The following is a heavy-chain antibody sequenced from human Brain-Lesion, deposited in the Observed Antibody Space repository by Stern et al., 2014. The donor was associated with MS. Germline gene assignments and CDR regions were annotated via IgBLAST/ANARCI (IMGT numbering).Heavy chain of an antibody. J-gene: IGHJ5*02. Sequence: VQLVESGPGLVKPSETLSLTCTVAGGSVSSTSYAWAWIRQPPGKGLEWIGTIYYSGKTYYSPSLKSRLTLSLETSKTQFPLQLRSVTAADTAVYYCAGEEDIRYCSGGSCTGNWFDPWGQGTLVTVSS. D-gene: IGHD2-15*01. V-gene: IGHV4-39*01. CDR2: IYYSGKT. CDR1: GGSVSSTSYA. CDR3: AGEEDIRYCSGGSCTGNWFDP.